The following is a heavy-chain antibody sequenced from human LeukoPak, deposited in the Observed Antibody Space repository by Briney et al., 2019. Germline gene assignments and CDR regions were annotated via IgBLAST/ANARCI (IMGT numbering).Heavy chain of an antibody. CDR3: VKAPIAVAARFDY. J-gene: IGHJ4*02. CDR2: ISWNSGSI. Sequence: GRSLRLSCAASGFTFDDYAMHWVRQAPGKGLEWVSGISWNSGSIGYADSVKGRFTISRDNAKNSLYLQMNSLRAEDTALYYCVKAPIAVAARFDYWGQGTLVTVSS. D-gene: IGHD6-19*01. CDR1: GFTFDDYA. V-gene: IGHV3-9*01.